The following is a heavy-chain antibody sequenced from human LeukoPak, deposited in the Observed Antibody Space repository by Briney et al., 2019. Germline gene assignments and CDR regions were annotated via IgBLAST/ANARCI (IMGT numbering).Heavy chain of an antibody. J-gene: IGHJ4*02. V-gene: IGHV3-48*01. D-gene: IGHD3-22*01. Sequence: GGSLRLSCIASGFTFSTYNINWVRQAPGKGLEWVSYISSRSRTIYYADSVKGRFTISRDDAKNSLYLQMNSLRAEDTAVYYCARDPYYDSSGYYSDDYWGQGTLVTVSS. CDR2: ISSRSRTI. CDR3: ARDPYYDSSGYYSDDY. CDR1: GFTFSTYN.